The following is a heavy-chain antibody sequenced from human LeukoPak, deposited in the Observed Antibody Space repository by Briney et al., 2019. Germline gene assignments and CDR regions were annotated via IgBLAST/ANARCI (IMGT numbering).Heavy chain of an antibody. D-gene: IGHD2-15*01. CDR1: GGSISNSGGFY. Sequence: SETLSLTCTVSGGSISNSGGFYWSWIRQHPGDGLEWIGFISYRGSTYYNPSLKSRVSMSVDASRSQFSLRLTSVTDEDTAVYYCARISQSSGGFYYWGQGTLVTVSS. CDR3: ARISQSSGGFYY. J-gene: IGHJ4*02. V-gene: IGHV4-31*02. CDR2: ISYRGST.